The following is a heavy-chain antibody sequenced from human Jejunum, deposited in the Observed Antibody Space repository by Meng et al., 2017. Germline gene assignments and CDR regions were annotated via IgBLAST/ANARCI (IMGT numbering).Heavy chain of an antibody. V-gene: IGHV1-2*06. D-gene: IGHD1-26*01. J-gene: IGHJ4*02. Sequence: QVQLVQSGAEVKELGASVKVSCKASGYTFTDYYLYWVRQAPGQGLEWMGRINTRTGGTIYTQKFYGRVTMTRDTSISTAYMELSRLRSDDTAVYYCARELISYAFDYWGQGSLVTVSS. CDR3: ARELISYAFDY. CDR2: INTRTGGT. CDR1: GYTFTDYY.